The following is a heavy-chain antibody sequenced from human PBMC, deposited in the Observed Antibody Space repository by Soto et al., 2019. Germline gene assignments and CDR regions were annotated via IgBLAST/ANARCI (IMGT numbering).Heavy chain of an antibody. Sequence: ASVKVSCKASGYTFSNFAMHWVRQAPGQRLEWMGWINAGNWNTKYSQKFQGRVTITRDTSASIAYMELRSLRSDDTAVYYCARRQYYGSGSYTWFDPWGQGTLVTVSS. D-gene: IGHD3-10*01. V-gene: IGHV1-3*01. CDR2: INAGNWNT. CDR3: ARRQYYGSGSYTWFDP. CDR1: GYTFSNFA. J-gene: IGHJ5*02.